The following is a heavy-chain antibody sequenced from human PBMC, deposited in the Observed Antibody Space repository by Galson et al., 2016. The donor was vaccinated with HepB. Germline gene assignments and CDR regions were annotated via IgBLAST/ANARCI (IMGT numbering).Heavy chain of an antibody. J-gene: IGHJ4*02. Sequence: SETLSLTCGVYGGSFGGNDWTWIRQAPGKGLEWIGEISHVGSTNYNPSLKSRVTISVDTSKNQLSLNLRSVTAADTAVYYCARNIYGLGNLWGQGTLVTVSS. V-gene: IGHV4-34*01. D-gene: IGHD3-10*01. CDR2: ISHVGST. CDR1: GGSFGGND. CDR3: ARNIYGLGNL.